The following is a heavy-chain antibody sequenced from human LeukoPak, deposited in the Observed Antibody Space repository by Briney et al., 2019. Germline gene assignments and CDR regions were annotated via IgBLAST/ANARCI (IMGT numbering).Heavy chain of an antibody. Sequence: GGSLRLSCAASGFTFGCCAMSWVRQAPGKGLVWVSRINSDGSSTSYADSVKGRFTISRDNAKNTLYLQMNSLRAEDTAVYYCARDLHYFDYWGQGTLVTVSS. V-gene: IGHV3-74*01. CDR2: INSDGSST. J-gene: IGHJ4*02. CDR3: ARDLHYFDY. CDR1: GFTFGCCA.